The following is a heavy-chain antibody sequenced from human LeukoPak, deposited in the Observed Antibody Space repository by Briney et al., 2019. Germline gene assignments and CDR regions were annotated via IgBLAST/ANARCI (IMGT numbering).Heavy chain of an antibody. J-gene: IGHJ6*03. CDR1: GGSFSGYY. CDR3: ARTRGSSSAPLYYYYYYMDV. V-gene: IGHV4-34*01. CDR2: INHSGST. Sequence: SETLSLTCAVCGGSFSGYYWSWIRQPPGKGLEWIGEINHSGSTNYNPSLKSRVTISVDTSKNQFSLKLSSVTAADTAVYYCARTRGSSSAPLYYYYYYMDVWGKGTTVTVSS. D-gene: IGHD6-13*01.